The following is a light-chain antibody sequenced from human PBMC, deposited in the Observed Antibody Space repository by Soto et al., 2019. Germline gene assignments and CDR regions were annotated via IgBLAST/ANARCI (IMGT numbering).Light chain of an antibody. CDR2: DAS. J-gene: IGKJ1*01. Sequence: IQLTQSPSFLSASVGDRVPITCRARQGISSNLAWYQQKPGKAPKFLIYDASSLESGVPSRFSGSGSGTDFTLTISCLQSEDFATYYCQQYYSYPRTFGQGTKVDNK. V-gene: IGKV1-13*02. CDR1: QGISSN. CDR3: QQYYSYPRT.